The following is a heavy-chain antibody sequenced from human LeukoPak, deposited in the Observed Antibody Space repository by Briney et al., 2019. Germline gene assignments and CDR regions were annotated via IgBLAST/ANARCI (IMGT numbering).Heavy chain of an antibody. D-gene: IGHD6-6*01. CDR3: ARGLSGYASSLGY. Sequence: PGGSLRLSCVASGFTFSSSWMSWVRQGPGKGLEWVASINQDEIHYVDAVRGRFTISRDNAKNTLYLQMNSLRAEDTAVYYCARGLSGYASSLGYWGQGTLVTVSA. CDR1: GFTFSSSW. CDR2: INQDEI. V-gene: IGHV3-7*01. J-gene: IGHJ4*02.